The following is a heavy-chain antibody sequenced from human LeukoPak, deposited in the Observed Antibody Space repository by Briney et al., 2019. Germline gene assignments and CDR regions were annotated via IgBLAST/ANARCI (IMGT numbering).Heavy chain of an antibody. CDR1: GFSVSASY. CDR3: VRDRAISGGDEHGY. V-gene: IGHV3-53*01. Sequence: GGSLRLSCAASGFSVSASYLSWVRPATGKGLESVSVISNEGATHYADAVKGRFSISRDNFKNTVSLQMNSMIAEDTPVYFCVRDRAISGGDEHGYWGQGTLGTVSS. J-gene: IGHJ4*03. CDR2: ISNEGAT. D-gene: IGHD6-19*01.